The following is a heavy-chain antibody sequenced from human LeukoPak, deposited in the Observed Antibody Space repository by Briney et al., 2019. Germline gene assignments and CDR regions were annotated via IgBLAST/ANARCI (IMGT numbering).Heavy chain of an antibody. CDR1: GGSISSYY. D-gene: IGHD3-22*01. Sequence: PSETLSLTCTVSGGSISSYYWSWIRQSPGKGLEWIGYIDYSGSTRYNPSLESRVTISVDTSKNQISLELSSVTAADTALYYCARHSTSDSGGSLPFDSWGQETLVTVSS. V-gene: IGHV4-59*08. J-gene: IGHJ4*02. CDR2: IDYSGST. CDR3: ARHSTSDSGGSLPFDS.